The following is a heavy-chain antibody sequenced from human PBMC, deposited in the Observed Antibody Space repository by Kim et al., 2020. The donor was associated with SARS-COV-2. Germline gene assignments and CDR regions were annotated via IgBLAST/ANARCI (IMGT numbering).Heavy chain of an antibody. V-gene: IGHV1-69*04. CDR3: ARGGAVVVRSAFDI. J-gene: IGHJ3*02. Sequence: ALKFPGRVTITADKSTSTAYMELSSLKSEDTAVYYCARGGAVVVRSAFDIWGQGTMVTVSS. D-gene: IGHD3-22*01.